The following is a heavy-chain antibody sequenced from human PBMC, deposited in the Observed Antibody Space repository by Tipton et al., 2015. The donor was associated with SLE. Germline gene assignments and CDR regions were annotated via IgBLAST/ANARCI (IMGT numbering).Heavy chain of an antibody. J-gene: IGHJ3*02. CDR1: GFTFSDYY. D-gene: IGHD1-26*01. V-gene: IGHV3-11*06. CDR3: ARREGWDAFDI. Sequence: GSLRLSCAASGFTFSDYYMSWIRQAPGKGLEWVSYISSSSSYTNYADSVKGRFTIPRDNAKNSLYLQMNSLRAEDTAVYYCARREGWDAFDIWGQGTMVTVSS. CDR2: ISSSSSYT.